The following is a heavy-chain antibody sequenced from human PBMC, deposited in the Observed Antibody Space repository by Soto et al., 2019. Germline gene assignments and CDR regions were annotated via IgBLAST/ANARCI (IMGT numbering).Heavy chain of an antibody. CDR1: GFTVSSNY. CDR2: IYSGGST. J-gene: IGHJ6*02. Sequence: GGSLRLSCAASGFTVSSNYMSWVRQAPGKGLEWVSVIYSGGSTYYADSVKGRFTISRDNSKNTLYLQMNSLRAEDTAVYYGARGQTQIVATIRPYYYYGMDVWGQGTTVTVSS. D-gene: IGHD5-12*01. V-gene: IGHV3-53*01. CDR3: ARGQTQIVATIRPYYYYGMDV.